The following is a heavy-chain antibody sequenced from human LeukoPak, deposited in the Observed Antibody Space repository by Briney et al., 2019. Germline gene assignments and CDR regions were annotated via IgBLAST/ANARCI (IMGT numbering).Heavy chain of an antibody. V-gene: IGHV3-21*01. CDR2: ISGSSSYI. CDR1: GFTFSSYS. CDR3: ARDYIISVAGTRIGFDP. J-gene: IGHJ5*02. D-gene: IGHD6-19*01. Sequence: GGSLRLSCAASGFTFSSYSMNWVRQAPGKGLEWVSSISGSSSYIYYADSVKGRFTISRDNAKNSLYLQMNSLRAEDTAVYYCARDYIISVAGTRIGFDPWGQRTLVTVSS.